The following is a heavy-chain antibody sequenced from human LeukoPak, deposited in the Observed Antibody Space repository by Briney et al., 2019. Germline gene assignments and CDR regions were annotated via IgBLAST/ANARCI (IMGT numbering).Heavy chain of an antibody. CDR2: IKHSGST. D-gene: IGHD2-2*03. V-gene: IGHV4-34*01. CDR1: GGSFSGYY. CDR3: ARGRMDIVVVPAAHPAYYYYYGMDV. J-gene: IGHJ6*02. Sequence: PSETLSLTCAAYGGSFSGYYWSWIRQPPGKGLEWIGEIKHSGSTNYNLSLTRRVTISVDTSKTQFSLKLSSVTAADTAVYYCARGRMDIVVVPAAHPAYYYYYGMDVWGQGTTVTVSS.